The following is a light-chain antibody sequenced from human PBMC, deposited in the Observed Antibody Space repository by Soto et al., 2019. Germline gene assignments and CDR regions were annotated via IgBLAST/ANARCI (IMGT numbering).Light chain of an antibody. J-gene: IGLJ1*01. Sequence: QSALTQPPSVSAAPGQKVTISCSGSSSNIGNNYVSWYQQLPGTAPKLLIYENNKRPSGIPYRFSGSKSGTSATLGITGLQTGDEADYYCGTWDSSLSAREVFGTVTKLTVL. V-gene: IGLV1-51*02. CDR3: GTWDSSLSAREV. CDR1: SSNIGNNY. CDR2: ENN.